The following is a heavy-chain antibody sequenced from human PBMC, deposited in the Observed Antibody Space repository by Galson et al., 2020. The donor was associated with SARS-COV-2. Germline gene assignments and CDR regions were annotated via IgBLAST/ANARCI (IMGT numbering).Heavy chain of an antibody. CDR3: ARGEYSSRKTTYDSRRVYYYYMDV. J-gene: IGHJ6*03. D-gene: IGHD6-6*01. CDR1: GFTFSSYD. V-gene: IGHV3-13*01. CDR2: IGPAGHT. Sequence: GGSLRLSCAASGFTFSSYDMHWVHQATGKALECVSPIGPAGHTYSSGSVTGRFTISRDTATTSLYLQMNSLRAGDTAVYYCARGEYSSRKTTYDSRRVYYYYMDVWGKGTTVTVSS.